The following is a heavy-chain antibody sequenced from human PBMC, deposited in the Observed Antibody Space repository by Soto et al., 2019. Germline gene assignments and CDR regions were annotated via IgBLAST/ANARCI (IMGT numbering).Heavy chain of an antibody. Sequence: SETLSLTCTVSGGSISSYYWSWIRQPPGKGLEWIGYIYYSGSTNYNPSLKSRVTISVDKSKSQFSLKLSSVTAADTAVYYCARGYYDIFYYFDYWGQGTLVTVSS. CDR2: IYYSGST. CDR1: GGSISSYY. J-gene: IGHJ4*02. V-gene: IGHV4-59*12. D-gene: IGHD3-9*01. CDR3: ARGYYDIFYYFDY.